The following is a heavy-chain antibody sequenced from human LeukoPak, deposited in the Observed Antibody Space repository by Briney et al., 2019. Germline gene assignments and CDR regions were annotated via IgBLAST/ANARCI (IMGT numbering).Heavy chain of an antibody. D-gene: IGHD6-6*01. J-gene: IGHJ4*02. V-gene: IGHV1-69*05. CDR1: GGTFSSYA. CDR3: ARGPSSSYYFDY. CDR2: IIPIFGTA. Sequence: SVKVSCKASGGTFSSYAISWVRQAPGQGLEWMGGIIPIFGTANYAQKFQGRVTITTDESTSTAYMELSSLRSEDTAVYYCARGPSSSYYFDYWGQGTLVTVSS.